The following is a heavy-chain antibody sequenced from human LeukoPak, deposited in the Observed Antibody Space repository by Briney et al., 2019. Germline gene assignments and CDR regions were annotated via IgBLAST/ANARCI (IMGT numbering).Heavy chain of an antibody. CDR1: GFTFSSYA. CDR2: ISGSGGST. Sequence: GGSLRLSSAASGFTFSSYAMSWVRQAPGKGLEWGSAISGSGGSTYYADSVKGRFTISRDNSKDTLYLQMNSLRAEDTAVYYCAKRGGRYYGSGSYLVDYWGQGTLVTVSS. CDR3: AKRGGRYYGSGSYLVDY. D-gene: IGHD3-10*01. J-gene: IGHJ4*02. V-gene: IGHV3-23*01.